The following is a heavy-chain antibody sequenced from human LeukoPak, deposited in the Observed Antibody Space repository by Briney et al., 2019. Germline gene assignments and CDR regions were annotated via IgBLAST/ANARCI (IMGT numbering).Heavy chain of an antibody. J-gene: IGHJ4*02. CDR2: IRGSGGGT. V-gene: IGHV3-23*01. Sequence: GGSLRLSCAASGFTFSSYAMNWVRQAPGKGLEWVSAIRGSGGGTYYAGSVKGRFTISRDNSKNTLYLQMNSLRDEDTALYYCAKAGIGVVGYFDYWGQGTLVTVSS. CDR3: AKAGIGVVGYFDY. D-gene: IGHD6-19*01. CDR1: GFTFSSYA.